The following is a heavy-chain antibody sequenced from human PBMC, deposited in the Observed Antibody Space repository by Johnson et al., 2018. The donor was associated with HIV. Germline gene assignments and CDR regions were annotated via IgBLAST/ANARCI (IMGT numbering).Heavy chain of an antibody. Sequence: VQLVESGGGLVQPGRSLRLSCAASGFTFDDYAMHWVRQAPGKGLEWVSGISWNSGSIAYADSVKGRFTISRDNAKNSLYVQMNSLRAEDTAVYYCAKDTYSHRLTVTESGFDIWGQWTMVTVSS. CDR1: GFTFDDYA. J-gene: IGHJ3*02. D-gene: IGHD4-11*01. V-gene: IGHV3-9*01. CDR2: ISWNSGSI. CDR3: AKDTYSHRLTVTESGFDI.